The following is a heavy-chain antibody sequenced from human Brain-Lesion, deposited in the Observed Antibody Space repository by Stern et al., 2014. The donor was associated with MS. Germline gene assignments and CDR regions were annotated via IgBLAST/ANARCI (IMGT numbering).Heavy chain of an antibody. CDR3: ARHDSVPRPSQLYSARDRGPGYFDY. Sequence: QVQLVESGPGLVKPSETLSLTCTVSGGSISSSTYYWAWIRQPPGKGLAWIGNIYYSGFTYYNPSLKSRVTISVDMSKTQFPLKLSSVTAADTAIYYCARHDSVPRPSQLYSARDRGPGYFDYWGQGTLVTVSS. CDR1: GGSISSSTYY. CDR2: IYYSGFT. V-gene: IGHV4-39*01. J-gene: IGHJ4*02. D-gene: IGHD1-26*01.